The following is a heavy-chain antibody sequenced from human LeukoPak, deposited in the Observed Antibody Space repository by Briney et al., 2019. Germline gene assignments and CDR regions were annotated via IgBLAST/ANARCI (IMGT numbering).Heavy chain of an antibody. CDR3: ARDQPWGVANY. J-gene: IGHJ4*02. Sequence: GGSLRLSCAASGFTFSNYYMHWVRHVPGKGLVWVSRINSDGSSTTYADSVKGRFTISRANAKTTLYLQMNSPRGEDTAVYYCARDQPWGVANYWGQGTLVTVSS. V-gene: IGHV3-74*01. D-gene: IGHD3-10*01. CDR2: INSDGSST. CDR1: GFTFSNYY.